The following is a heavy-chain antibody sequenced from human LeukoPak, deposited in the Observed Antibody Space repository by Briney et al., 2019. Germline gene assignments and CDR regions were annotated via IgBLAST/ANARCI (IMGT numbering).Heavy chain of an antibody. J-gene: IGHJ4*02. CDR3: ARSRFCTSGGCYYDH. CDR1: GFTFRSYW. V-gene: IGHV3-74*03. Sequence: GGSRRLSCEASGFTFRSYWMHWVRRAPGKGLVWVSGIKPDGVTTYEDSVKGRVTISRDNAKNTLFLQMVSLRAEDTAIYYCARSRFCTSGGCYYDHWGQGISLTVSS. CDR2: IKPDGVT. D-gene: IGHD2-8*01.